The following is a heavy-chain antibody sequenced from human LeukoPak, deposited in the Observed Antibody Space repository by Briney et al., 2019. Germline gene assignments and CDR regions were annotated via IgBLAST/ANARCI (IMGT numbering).Heavy chain of an antibody. CDR2: IKEDGSEK. V-gene: IGHV3-7*04. Sequence: GGSLRLSRAASGFTFSSYWMSWVRQAPGKGLEWVANIKEDGSEKYYVGSVRGRFTISRDNAKNSLSLQMNSLRAEDTAVYYCVRYTRRYAFDYWGQVTLVTVSS. D-gene: IGHD5-18*01. CDR1: GFTFSSYW. CDR3: VRYTRRYAFDY. J-gene: IGHJ4*02.